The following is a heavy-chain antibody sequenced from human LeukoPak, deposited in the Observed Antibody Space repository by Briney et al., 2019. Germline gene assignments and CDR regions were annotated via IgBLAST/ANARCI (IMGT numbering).Heavy chain of an antibody. D-gene: IGHD3-10*01. J-gene: IGHJ5*02. CDR1: GGSISSYY. CDR3: ARMVRGVITSGWFDP. CDR2: IYTSGST. Sequence: SEALSLTCTGSGGSISSYYWSWIRQPAGKGLEWIGRIYTSGSTNYNPSLKSRVTVSVDTSKNQFSLKLSSVTAADTAVYYCARMVRGVITSGWFDPWGQGTLVTVSS. V-gene: IGHV4-4*07.